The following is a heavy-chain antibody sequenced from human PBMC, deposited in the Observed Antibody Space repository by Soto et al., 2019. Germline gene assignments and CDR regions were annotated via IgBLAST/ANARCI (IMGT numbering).Heavy chain of an antibody. V-gene: IGHV3-23*01. Sequence: GGSLRLSCAASGFTFSSYAMSWVRQAPGKGLEWVSAISGSGGSTYYADSVKGRFTISRDNSKNTLYLQMNSLRAEDTAVYYCAKNWALYSSGWYFFDYWGQGTLVTVSS. CDR3: AKNWALYSSGWYFFDY. J-gene: IGHJ4*02. D-gene: IGHD6-19*01. CDR2: ISGSGGST. CDR1: GFTFSSYA.